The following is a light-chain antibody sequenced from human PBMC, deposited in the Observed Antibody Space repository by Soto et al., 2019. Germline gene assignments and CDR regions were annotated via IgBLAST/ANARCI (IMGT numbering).Light chain of an antibody. CDR3: HQYGTSPPT. Sequence: EIVLTQSPGTLSLSPGERATLSCRASQSVSSSYLAWYQQKPGQAPRFLIYSASSRATGIPDRFSGSGSGTDFTLTISRLEPEDFAVYYCHQYGTSPPTFGQGTKVDIK. CDR2: SAS. V-gene: IGKV3-20*01. CDR1: QSVSSSY. J-gene: IGKJ1*01.